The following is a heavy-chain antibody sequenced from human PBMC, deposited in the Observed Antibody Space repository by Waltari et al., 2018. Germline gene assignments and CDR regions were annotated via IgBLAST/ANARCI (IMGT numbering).Heavy chain of an antibody. D-gene: IGHD2-15*01. J-gene: IGHJ6*02. Sequence: QLQLQESGPGLVKPSETLSLTCTVSGGSIISSSYYWGWIRQPPGKGLEWIGSIYYSGSTYYNPSLKSRVTISVDTSKNQFSLKLSSVTAADTAVYYCARGYCSGGSCSLYYYYGMDVWGQGTTVTVSS. CDR2: IYYSGST. CDR1: GGSIISSSYY. CDR3: ARGYCSGGSCSLYYYYGMDV. V-gene: IGHV4-39*07.